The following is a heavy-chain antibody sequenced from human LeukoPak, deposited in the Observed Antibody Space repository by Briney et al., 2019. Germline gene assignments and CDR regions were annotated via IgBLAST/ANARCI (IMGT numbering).Heavy chain of an antibody. CDR1: GFTFSSYG. Sequence: GGSLRLSCAASGFTFSSYGMHWVRQAPGKGLEWVAFIRYDGSNKYYADSVKGRFTISRDNSKNTLYLQMNSLRAEDTAVYYCAKDPAGEYSSWSGPNWFDPWGQGTLVTVSS. D-gene: IGHD6-6*01. CDR3: AKDPAGEYSSWSGPNWFDP. V-gene: IGHV3-30*02. CDR2: IRYDGSNK. J-gene: IGHJ5*02.